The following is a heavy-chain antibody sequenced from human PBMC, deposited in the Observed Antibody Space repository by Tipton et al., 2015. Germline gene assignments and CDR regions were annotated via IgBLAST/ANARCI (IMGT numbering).Heavy chain of an antibody. V-gene: IGHV1-2*02. CDR1: GYTFTAYY. D-gene: IGHD4-17*01. Sequence: QLVQSGAEVKKPGASVKASCKASGYTFTAYYMHWVRQAPGQGLERMGWINPYSGGTNCAQKFHGRATMTRDTSINTAYMELSRLRSDDTAVYYCARDHSGDYGDYVDWGQGTLVTVSS. J-gene: IGHJ4*02. CDR3: ARDHSGDYGDYVD. CDR2: INPYSGGT.